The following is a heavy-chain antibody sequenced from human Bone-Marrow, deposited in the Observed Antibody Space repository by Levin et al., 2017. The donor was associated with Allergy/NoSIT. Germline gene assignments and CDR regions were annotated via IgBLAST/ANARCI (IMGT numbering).Heavy chain of an antibody. CDR2: SDAEDGET. D-gene: IGHD4-23*01. Sequence: ASVKVSCKVSGDTLTELSMHWVRQTPEKGLEWMGTSDAEDGETIYAQKLQGRVTMTEDTSTDTAYMELSSLTSEDSAVYYCATGGAVDIEGFDIWGQGTKVTVSS. CDR3: ATGGAVDIEGFDI. J-gene: IGHJ3*02. CDR1: GDTLTELS. V-gene: IGHV1-24*01.